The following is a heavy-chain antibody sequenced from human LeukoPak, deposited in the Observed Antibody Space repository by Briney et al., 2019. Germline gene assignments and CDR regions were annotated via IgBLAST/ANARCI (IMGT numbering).Heavy chain of an antibody. Sequence: ASVTVSFMSSVYTFTNYDINGVRQATGQGLEWMGWMNPNSGNTTYAQSSQDRVTIARKTSINTACMGLGSVRTEGTAMYYRARGPNYESSGYYGDDWGEGTLGTVSS. D-gene: IGHD3-22*01. CDR2: MNPNSGNT. CDR1: VYTFTNYD. CDR3: ARGPNYESSGYYGDD. J-gene: IGHJ4*02. V-gene: IGHV1-8*03.